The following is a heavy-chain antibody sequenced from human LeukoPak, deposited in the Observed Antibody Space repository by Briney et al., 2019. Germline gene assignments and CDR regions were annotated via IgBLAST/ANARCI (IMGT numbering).Heavy chain of an antibody. CDR1: GGSISSNY. J-gene: IGHJ2*01. CDR3: AREAIFGLVTQYWYLDL. D-gene: IGHD3/OR15-3a*01. V-gene: IGHV4-4*07. CDR2: IYTSGNT. Sequence: PSETLSLTCTVSGGSISSNYWNWIRQPAGKGLEWIGHIYTSGNTNYNPSLKSRVTMSLNTSKNQFSLKLSSVTAADTAVYYCAREAIFGLVTQYWYLDLWGRGTLVTVSS.